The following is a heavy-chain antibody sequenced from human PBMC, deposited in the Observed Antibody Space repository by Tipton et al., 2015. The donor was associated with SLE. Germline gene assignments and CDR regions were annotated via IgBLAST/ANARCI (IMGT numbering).Heavy chain of an antibody. CDR1: GGSFSGYY. CDR2: IYTSGST. J-gene: IGHJ3*02. V-gene: IGHV4-4*09. Sequence: TLSLTCAVYGGSFSGYYWSWIRQPAGKGLEWIGYIYTSGSTNYNPSLKSRVTISVDTSKNQFSLKLSSVTAADTAVYYCARGNNWNPTALYAFDIWGQGTMVTVSS. CDR3: ARGNNWNPTALYAFDI. D-gene: IGHD1-20*01.